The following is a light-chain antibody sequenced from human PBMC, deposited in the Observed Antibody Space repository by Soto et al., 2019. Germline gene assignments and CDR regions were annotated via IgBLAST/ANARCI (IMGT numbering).Light chain of an antibody. CDR1: SSDVGTYNR. Sequence: QSVLTQPPSVSGSPGQSVPISCTGTSSDVGTYNRVSWYQQAPGTAPKVIIYEVTNRPSGVPDRFSGSKSGNTASLTISGLQAEDEADYYCASYTTSSPYVFGTGTKVTVL. CDR3: ASYTTSSPYV. J-gene: IGLJ1*01. CDR2: EVT. V-gene: IGLV2-18*02.